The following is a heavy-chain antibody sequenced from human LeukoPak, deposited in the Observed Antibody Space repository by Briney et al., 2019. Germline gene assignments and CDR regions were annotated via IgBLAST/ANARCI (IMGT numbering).Heavy chain of an antibody. J-gene: IGHJ4*02. D-gene: IGHD5-12*01. CDR2: ISGSGGST. CDR3: ARAGFVGGYDWGGFDY. V-gene: IGHV3-23*01. Sequence: GGSLRLSCEASGFTFTSHTMSWVRQVPEKGLEWVSAISGSGGSTYYADSVKGRFTISRDNSKNTLYLQMNSLRAEDTAVYYCARAGFVGGYDWGGFDYWGQGTLVTVSS. CDR1: GFTFTSHT.